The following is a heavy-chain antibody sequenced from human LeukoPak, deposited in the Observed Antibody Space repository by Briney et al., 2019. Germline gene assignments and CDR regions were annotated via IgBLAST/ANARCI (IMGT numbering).Heavy chain of an antibody. Sequence: SETLSLTCTVSGGSISSSSYYWGWIRQPPGKGLEWIGSNYYSGSTYYNPSLKSRVTISVDTSKNQFSLKLSSVTAADTAVYYCARRIPSTTLDPWGQGTLVTVSS. CDR1: GGSISSSSYY. J-gene: IGHJ5*02. CDR2: NYYSGST. CDR3: ARRIPSTTLDP. V-gene: IGHV4-39*01. D-gene: IGHD1-7*01.